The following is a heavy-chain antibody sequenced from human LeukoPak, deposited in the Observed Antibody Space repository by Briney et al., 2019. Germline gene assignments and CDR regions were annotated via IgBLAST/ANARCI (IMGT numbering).Heavy chain of an antibody. J-gene: IGHJ3*02. CDR2: INPSGGST. CDR1: GYTFTSYY. V-gene: IGHV1-46*03. Sequence: ASVKVSCKASGYTFTSYYMHWVRQAPGQGLEWMGIINPSGGSTGYAQKFQGRVTMTRDTSTSTAYMELSSLRSEDTAVYYCARELSSGWYRRPSGDGAFDIWGQGTMVTVSS. D-gene: IGHD6-19*01. CDR3: ARELSSGWYRRPSGDGAFDI.